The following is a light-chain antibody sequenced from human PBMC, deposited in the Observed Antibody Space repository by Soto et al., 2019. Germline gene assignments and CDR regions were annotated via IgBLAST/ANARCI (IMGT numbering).Light chain of an antibody. CDR2: EVN. CDR3: SSLTNINTQV. J-gene: IGLJ1*01. CDR1: SSDIGTYNY. V-gene: IGLV2-14*03. Sequence: QSVLTQPASVSGSPGQSITISCTGTSSDIGTYNYVSWYQQHPGNVPKLIIYEVNNRPTGVSYRFSGSKSANTASLPISGLRAEDEADYYCSSLTNINTQVLRPGTKVTVL.